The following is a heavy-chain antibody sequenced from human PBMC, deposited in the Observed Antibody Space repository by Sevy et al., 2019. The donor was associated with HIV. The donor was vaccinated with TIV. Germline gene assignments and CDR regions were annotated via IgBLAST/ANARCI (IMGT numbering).Heavy chain of an antibody. V-gene: IGHV1-18*01. CDR3: ARFLSPYDSSGYTWFWFDP. D-gene: IGHD3-22*01. Sequence: ASVKVSCKASGYTFTSYGISWVRQAPGQGLEWMGWISAYNGNTNYAQKLQGRVTMTTDTSKSTAYMELRSLRSDDTAVYYCARFLSPYDSSGYTWFWFDPWGQGTLVTVSS. J-gene: IGHJ5*02. CDR2: ISAYNGNT. CDR1: GYTFTSYG.